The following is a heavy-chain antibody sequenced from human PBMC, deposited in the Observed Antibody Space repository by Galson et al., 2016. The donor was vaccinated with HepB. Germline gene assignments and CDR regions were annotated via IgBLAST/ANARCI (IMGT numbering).Heavy chain of an antibody. V-gene: IGHV3-74*01. CDR1: GFPFSKYW. CDR2: LNTDGSST. D-gene: IGHD6-13*01. Sequence: SLRLSCEAYGFPFSKYWMHWVRQAPGKGLVWVSRLNTDGSSTTYAASVKGRSTISRDNAQNTLYLQLNSLRAEDTALYYCTRAHREGIAAAGLQIWGQGTLVIVSS. J-gene: IGHJ4*02. CDR3: TRAHREGIAAAGLQI.